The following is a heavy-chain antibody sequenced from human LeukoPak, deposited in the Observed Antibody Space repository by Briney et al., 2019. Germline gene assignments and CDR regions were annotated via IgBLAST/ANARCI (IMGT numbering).Heavy chain of an antibody. J-gene: IGHJ4*02. CDR3: AFGASNWDQFDY. D-gene: IGHD7-27*01. CDR2: IYPADSET. Sequence: GKSLKSSCNGSGYTFTNHCIPWVRQMPVKGLEWMGIIYPADSETRYSPSFQGQVNISADKSVRTAYLQWSSLKASETDMYYCAFGASNWDQFDYWRQGTLVTVSS. CDR1: GYTFTNHC. V-gene: IGHV5-51*01.